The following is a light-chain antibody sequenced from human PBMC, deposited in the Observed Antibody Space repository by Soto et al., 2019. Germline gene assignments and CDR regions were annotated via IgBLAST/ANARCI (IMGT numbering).Light chain of an antibody. V-gene: IGLV2-11*01. Sequence: QSVLTQPRSVSGSPGQSVTISCTGTSSDVGGYNYVSWYQQHPGKAPKFMIYDVTKRPSGVPDRFSGSKSGNTASLTISGLQAEDEAVYYCCSYAGSYTYVFGTGTKLTVL. CDR3: CSYAGSYTYV. J-gene: IGLJ1*01. CDR1: SSDVGGYNY. CDR2: DVT.